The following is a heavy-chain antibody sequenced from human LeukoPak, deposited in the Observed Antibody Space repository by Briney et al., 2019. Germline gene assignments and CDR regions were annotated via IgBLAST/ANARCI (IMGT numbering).Heavy chain of an antibody. J-gene: IGHJ4*02. CDR2: IKPETDGETT. Sequence: PGGSLRLSCAASGFTFSNAYMNWVRQAPGKGLEWVGRIKPETDGETTEYAAPVKDRFSISRDDSKCMMYLQMNSLKTEDTAVYYCITPLPYSAQGGQGTLVTVSS. D-gene: IGHD2-21*01. V-gene: IGHV3-15*07. CDR1: GFTFSNAY. CDR3: ITPLPYSAQ.